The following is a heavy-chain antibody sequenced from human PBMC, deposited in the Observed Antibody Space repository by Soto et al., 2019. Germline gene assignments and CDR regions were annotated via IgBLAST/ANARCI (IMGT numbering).Heavy chain of an antibody. CDR3: VIDLDATTITDF. CDR2: IYYSGST. D-gene: IGHD5-12*01. CDR1: DGSISRGGYY. J-gene: IGHJ4*02. V-gene: IGHV4-31*02. Sequence: NLTLTCTVSDGSISRGGYYWSWIRQHPGKGLEWIGYIYYSGSTYYNPSLKSRVTISVDTSKNQFSLKLSSVTAADTAVYYCVIDLDATTITDFWGQGTLVTVSS.